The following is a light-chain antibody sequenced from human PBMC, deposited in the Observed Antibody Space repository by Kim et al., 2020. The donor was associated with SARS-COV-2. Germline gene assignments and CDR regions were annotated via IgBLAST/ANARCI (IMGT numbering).Light chain of an antibody. CDR1: KLGDKY. CDR2: QDS. J-gene: IGLJ3*02. Sequence: SYELTKPPSVSVSPGQTASITCSGDKLGDKYACWYQQKPGQSPVLVIYQDSKRPSGIPERFSGSNSGNTATLTISGTQAMDEADYYCQAWDSRTEVFGGGTKLTVL. CDR3: QAWDSRTEV. V-gene: IGLV3-1*01.